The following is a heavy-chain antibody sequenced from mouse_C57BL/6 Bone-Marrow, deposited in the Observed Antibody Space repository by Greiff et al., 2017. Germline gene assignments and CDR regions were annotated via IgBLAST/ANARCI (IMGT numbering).Heavy chain of an antibody. CDR3: ARQVTTVLATKYFDV. D-gene: IGHD1-1*01. J-gene: IGHJ1*03. CDR2: ISGGGGNT. Sequence: VASGGGLVKPGGFLKLSRAASGFTFSSYTMSWVRPTPEKRLQWVAAISGGGGNTYYPDRVKGRFTTSRDNDQNILYLQMSSLKSEDTALYYCARQVTTVLATKYFDVGGTGTTVTVSS. CDR1: GFTFSSYT. V-gene: IGHV5-9*01.